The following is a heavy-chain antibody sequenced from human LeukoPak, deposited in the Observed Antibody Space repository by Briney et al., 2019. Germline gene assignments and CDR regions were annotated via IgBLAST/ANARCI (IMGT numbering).Heavy chain of an antibody. Sequence: PSETLSLTCTVSGGSISSGGYYWSWIRQHPGKGLEWIGYIYYSGSTYYNPSLKSRVTISVDRSKNQFSLNLNFVTAADTALYYCARGDGSGSGRWFDPWGQGTLITVSS. D-gene: IGHD3-10*01. J-gene: IGHJ5*02. CDR3: ARGDGSGSGRWFDP. V-gene: IGHV4-31*03. CDR1: GGSISSGGYY. CDR2: IYYSGST.